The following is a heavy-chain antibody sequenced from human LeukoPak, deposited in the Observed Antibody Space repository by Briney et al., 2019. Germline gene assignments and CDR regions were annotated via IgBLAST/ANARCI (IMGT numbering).Heavy chain of an antibody. CDR3: ERECRKSGTTWFDP. CDR2: IYYSGST. CDR1: GGSISSYY. Sequence: SETLSFTCTVSGGSISSYYWSWLRQPPGKGLEWIGYIYYSGSTNYNPSLKSRVTISVDTSKNQFSLQLSSVSAADTAVYYCERECRKSGTTWFDPWGQGTLVTVSS. V-gene: IGHV4-59*01. J-gene: IGHJ5*02. D-gene: IGHD1-1*01.